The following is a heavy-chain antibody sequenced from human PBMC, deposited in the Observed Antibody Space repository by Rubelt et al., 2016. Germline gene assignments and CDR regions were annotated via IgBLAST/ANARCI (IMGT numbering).Heavy chain of an antibody. Sequence: EVQLVESGGGLVQTGGSLRLSCAVSGFTSSSYWMNWVRQAPGKGLEWVANIKSDGMEIYYVDSVKGRFTSSRDNAKNSRCLQMNSLRAEDTAVYYCARGHNSAFDIWGQGTMVTVSS. J-gene: IGHJ3*02. CDR3: ARGHNSAFDI. V-gene: IGHV3-7*05. D-gene: IGHD2/OR15-2a*01. CDR1: GFTSSSYW. CDR2: IKSDGMEI.